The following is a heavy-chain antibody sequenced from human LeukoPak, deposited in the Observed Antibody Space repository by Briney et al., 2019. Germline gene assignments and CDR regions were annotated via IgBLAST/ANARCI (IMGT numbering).Heavy chain of an antibody. Sequence: ASVTVSCKASGYTFTNHDISWVRQAPGQGLEWMGWISAYNGNTNYAQKVQGRVTMTTDRSTSSTYMELRSLRSDDTAVYYCARAQQLVHWFDPWGQGTLVTVSS. CDR1: GYTFTNHD. CDR2: ISAYNGNT. CDR3: ARAQQLVHWFDP. V-gene: IGHV1-18*01. J-gene: IGHJ5*02. D-gene: IGHD6-13*01.